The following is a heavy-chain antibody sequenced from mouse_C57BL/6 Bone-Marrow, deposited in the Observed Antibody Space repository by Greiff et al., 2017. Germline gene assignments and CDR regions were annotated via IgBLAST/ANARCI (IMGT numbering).Heavy chain of an antibody. CDR2: IYPRSGNT. J-gene: IGHJ2*01. Sequence: VKLQESGAELARPGASVKLSCKASGYTFTSYGISWVKQRTGQGLEWIGEIYPRSGNTYYNEKFKGKATLTADKSSSTAYMELRSLTSEDSAVYFCARKVYDYGSSYHYFDYWGQGTTLTVSS. CDR3: ARKVYDYGSSYHYFDY. V-gene: IGHV1-81*01. CDR1: GYTFTSYG. D-gene: IGHD1-1*01.